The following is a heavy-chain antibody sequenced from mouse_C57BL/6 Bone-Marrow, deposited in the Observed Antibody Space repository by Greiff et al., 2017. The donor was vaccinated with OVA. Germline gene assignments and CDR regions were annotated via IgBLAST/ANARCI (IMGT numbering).Heavy chain of an antibody. CDR2: IYPRSGNT. Sequence: QVQLQQSGAELARPGASVKLSCKASGYTFTSYGISWVKQRTGQGLEWIGEIYPRSGNTYYNEKFKGKATLTADKSSSTAYMELRSLTSEDSAVYFWAAGRYYYGSRGGWYFDVWGTGTTVTVSS. CDR1: GYTFTSYG. CDR3: AAGRYYYGSRGGWYFDV. J-gene: IGHJ1*03. V-gene: IGHV1-81*01. D-gene: IGHD1-1*01.